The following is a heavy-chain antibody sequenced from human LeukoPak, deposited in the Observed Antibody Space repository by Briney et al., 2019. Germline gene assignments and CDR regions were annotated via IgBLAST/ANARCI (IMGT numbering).Heavy chain of an antibody. V-gene: IGHV4-28*01. CDR3: ARKENVYYYFDY. J-gene: IGHJ4*02. D-gene: IGHD3-10*01. CDR1: GYSITSSSW. Sequence: SETLSLTCAVSGYSITSSSWWGWIRQPRGKGLEWIGYIYHSGTTYYNPSLQSRVTMSVDTSKNQFSLKLSSVTAVDTAVYYCARKENVYYYFDYWGQGTLVTVSS. CDR2: IYHSGTT.